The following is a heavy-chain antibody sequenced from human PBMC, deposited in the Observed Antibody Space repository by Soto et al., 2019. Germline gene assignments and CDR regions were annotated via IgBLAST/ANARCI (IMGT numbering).Heavy chain of an antibody. D-gene: IGHD3-9*01. V-gene: IGHV3-7*01. CDR3: ARDQRYFDSAWYY. CDR1: GFTFSSYW. Sequence: PGGSLRLSCAASGFTFSSYWMSWVRQAPGKGLEWVANIKQDGSEKYYVDSVKGRFTISRDNAKNSLYLQMNSLRAEDTAVYYCARDQRYFDSAWYYWGQGTLVTVSS. J-gene: IGHJ4*02. CDR2: IKQDGSEK.